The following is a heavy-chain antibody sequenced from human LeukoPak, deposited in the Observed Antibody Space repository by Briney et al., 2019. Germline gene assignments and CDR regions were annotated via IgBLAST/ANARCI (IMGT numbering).Heavy chain of an antibody. CDR1: GFIFSTYT. CDR2: ISSDSSYI. Sequence: PGGSLRLTCAASGFIFSTYTMNWVRQAPGKGLEWVSFISSDSSYIYYADSVKGRFTISRDNAKDSLYLQMNSLRAEDTAVYYCAKDLEAGDGYNYLDYWGQGTLVTVSS. D-gene: IGHD5-24*01. CDR3: AKDLEAGDGYNYLDY. V-gene: IGHV3-21*01. J-gene: IGHJ4*02.